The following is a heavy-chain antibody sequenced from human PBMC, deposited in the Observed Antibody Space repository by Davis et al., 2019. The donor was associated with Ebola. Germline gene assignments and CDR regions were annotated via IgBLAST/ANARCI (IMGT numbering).Heavy chain of an antibody. CDR3: ARVLYSSSWYRGEYFQH. CDR1: SGSISDYY. V-gene: IGHV4-34*01. CDR2: INHSGST. Sequence: PSETLSLTCTVSSGSISDYYWSWIRQPPGKGLEWIGEINHSGSTNYNPSLKSRVTISVDTSKNQFSLKLSSVTAADTAVYYCARVLYSSSWYRGEYFQHWGRGTLVTVSS. J-gene: IGHJ1*01. D-gene: IGHD6-13*01.